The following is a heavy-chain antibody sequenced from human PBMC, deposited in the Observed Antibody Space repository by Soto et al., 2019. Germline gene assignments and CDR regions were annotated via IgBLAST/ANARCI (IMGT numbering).Heavy chain of an antibody. V-gene: IGHV3-23*01. CDR2: ISGSGGST. CDR1: GFTFSSYA. CDR3: AKVPGYDILTGYFPYYYYYMDV. J-gene: IGHJ6*03. Sequence: GGSLRLSCAASGFTFSSYAMSWVRQAPGKGLEWVSAISGSGGSTYYADSVKGRFTISRDNSKNTLYLQMNSLRAEDTAVYYCAKVPGYDILTGYFPYYYYYMDVWGKGTTVTVSS. D-gene: IGHD3-9*01.